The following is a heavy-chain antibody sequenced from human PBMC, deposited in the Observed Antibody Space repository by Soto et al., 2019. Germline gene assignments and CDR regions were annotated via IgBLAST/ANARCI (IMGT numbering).Heavy chain of an antibody. CDR1: GGTFSSYA. V-gene: IGHV1-69*13. D-gene: IGHD5-18*01. CDR3: ARGDPEEYSYGFFQH. Sequence: GASVKVSCKASGGTFSSYAISWVRQAPGQGLEWMGGIIPIFGTANYAQKFQGRVTITADESTSTAHMELSSLRSEDTAVYYCARGDPEEYSYGFFQHWGQGTLVTVSS. J-gene: IGHJ1*01. CDR2: IIPIFGTA.